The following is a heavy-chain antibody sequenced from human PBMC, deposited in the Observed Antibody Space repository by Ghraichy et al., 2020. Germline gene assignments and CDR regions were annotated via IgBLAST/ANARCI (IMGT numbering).Heavy chain of an antibody. D-gene: IGHD2-2*01. Sequence: SETLSLTCAVYGGSFSGYYWSWIRQPPGKGLEWIWEINHSGSTNYNPSLKSRVTISVDTSKNQFSLKLSSVTAADTAVYYCARVDCISTSCPPPFWGQGTLVTVSS. CDR1: GGSFSGYY. J-gene: IGHJ4*02. V-gene: IGHV4-34*01. CDR2: INHSGST. CDR3: ARVDCISTSCPPPF.